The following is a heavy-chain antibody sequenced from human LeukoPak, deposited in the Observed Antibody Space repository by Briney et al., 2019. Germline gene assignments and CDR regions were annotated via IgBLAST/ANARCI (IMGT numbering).Heavy chain of an antibody. CDR1: GFTFSSYA. Sequence: GGSLRLSCAASGFTFSSYAMSWVRQAPGKGLEWVSSISSNTRDIYYTDSVKGRFTVSRDNAKKSLYLQMSSLRVEDTAVYYCAREDELTSVDSWGQGTLVSVSS. CDR3: AREDELTSVDS. CDR2: ISSNTRDI. V-gene: IGHV3-21*01. D-gene: IGHD1-14*01. J-gene: IGHJ5*01.